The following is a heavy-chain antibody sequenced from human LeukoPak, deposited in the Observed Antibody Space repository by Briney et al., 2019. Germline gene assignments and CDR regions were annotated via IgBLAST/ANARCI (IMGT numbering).Heavy chain of an antibody. V-gene: IGHV1-2*06. D-gene: IGHD3-22*01. Sequence: ASVKVSCKASGYTFTGYYMHWVRQAPGQGLEWMGRINPNSGGTNYAQKFQGRVTMTRDTSISTAYMELSRLRSDDTAVYDCARGHGRYYYDSSGADYWGQGTLVTVSS. CDR3: ARGHGRYYYDSSGADY. CDR1: GYTFTGYY. J-gene: IGHJ4*02. CDR2: INPNSGGT.